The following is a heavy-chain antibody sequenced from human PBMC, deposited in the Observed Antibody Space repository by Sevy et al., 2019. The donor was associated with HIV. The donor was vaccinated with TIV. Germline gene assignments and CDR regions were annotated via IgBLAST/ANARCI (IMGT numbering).Heavy chain of an antibody. Sequence: ASVKVSCVTSGYTFSDYFLYWRRQAPGRGPEWVGRINPRSAGTNYAQKFQGRVTMTRDTSITTVYMELNRLTSDDTAIYYCARLDRAAAGTSFDYWGQGTLVTVSS. CDR3: ARLDRAAAGTSFDY. CDR2: INPRSAGT. CDR1: GYTFSDYF. D-gene: IGHD6-13*01. J-gene: IGHJ4*02. V-gene: IGHV1-2*06.